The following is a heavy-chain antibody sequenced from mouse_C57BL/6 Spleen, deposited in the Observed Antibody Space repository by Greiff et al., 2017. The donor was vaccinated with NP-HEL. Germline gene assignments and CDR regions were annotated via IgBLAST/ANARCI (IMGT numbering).Heavy chain of an antibody. J-gene: IGHJ2*01. CDR3: TTWALPGDFDY. V-gene: IGHV14-4*01. Sequence: EVKLVESGAELVRPGASVKLSCTASGFNIKDDYMHWVKQRPEQGLEWIGWIDPENGDTEYASKFQGKATITADTSSNTAYLQLSSLTSEDTAVYYCTTWALPGDFDYWGQGTTLTVSS. D-gene: IGHD2-1*01. CDR2: IDPENGDT. CDR1: GFNIKDDY.